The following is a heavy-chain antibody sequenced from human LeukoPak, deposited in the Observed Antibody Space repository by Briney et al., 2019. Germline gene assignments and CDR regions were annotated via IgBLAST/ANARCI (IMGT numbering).Heavy chain of an antibody. Sequence: DPAETLSLTCAVYGGSFSGYYWSWIRQPPGKGLEWIGEINHSGSTNYNPSLKSRLTISVDTSKNQSSLKLSSETAADTAVYYCEREGSGLGPILGWGQGTLVTASP. D-gene: IGHD2/OR15-2a*01. CDR2: INHSGST. CDR3: EREGSGLGPILG. V-gene: IGHV4-34*01. CDR1: GGSFSGYY. J-gene: IGHJ4*02.